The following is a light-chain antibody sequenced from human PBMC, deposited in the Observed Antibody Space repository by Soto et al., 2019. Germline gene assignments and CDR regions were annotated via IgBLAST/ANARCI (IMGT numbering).Light chain of an antibody. CDR3: SSYTSSTTLPV. J-gene: IGLJ2*01. CDR2: DVT. CDR1: SSDVGGYNY. Sequence: QSVLTQPASVSGSPGQPITISCTGTSSDVGGYNYVSWYQQRPGKAPKLMIYDVTNRPSGVSTRFSGSKSGNTASLTISGLQAEDEAVYYCSSYTSSTTLPVFGGGTKVTVL. V-gene: IGLV2-14*01.